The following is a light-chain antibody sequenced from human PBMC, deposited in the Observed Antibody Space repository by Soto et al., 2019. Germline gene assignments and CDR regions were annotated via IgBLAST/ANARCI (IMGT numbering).Light chain of an antibody. V-gene: IGKV1-39*01. CDR3: QQSYNIPGP. J-gene: IGKJ1*01. CDR2: AAS. Sequence: DIQMTQSPSSLSASVGDRVTITCRASQSVRTYLNWYQQERGKAPKLLIYAASSLPSGVPSRFSDSGSGTDFTHTITSLQPEDFATYYCQQSYNIPGPVGQGTKVEIK. CDR1: QSVRTY.